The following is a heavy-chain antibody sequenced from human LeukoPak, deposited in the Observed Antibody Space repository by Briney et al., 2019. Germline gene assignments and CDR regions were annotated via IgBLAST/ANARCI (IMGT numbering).Heavy chain of an antibody. CDR2: INQDGSDK. CDR3: VRDPRSFHF. Sequence: GGSLRLSCAASGFNLTTYGMNWVRQAPGKGLEWVADINQDGSDKHYVDSVKGRFTISRDNAESSLYLQVNSLRAEDTAVYYCVRDPRSFHFWGQGTLVTVSS. V-gene: IGHV3-7*01. J-gene: IGHJ1*01. D-gene: IGHD3-16*02. CDR1: GFNLTTYG.